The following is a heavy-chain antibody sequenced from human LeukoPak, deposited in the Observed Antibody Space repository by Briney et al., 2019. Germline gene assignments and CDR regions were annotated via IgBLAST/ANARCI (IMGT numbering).Heavy chain of an antibody. CDR2: IKGDGSET. CDR1: GYTFSSYW. V-gene: IGHV3-7*01. J-gene: IGHJ4*02. CDR3: AVWYVDY. Sequence: GGSLRLSCAASGYTFSSYWMTWVRQAPGKGLEWVADIKGDGSETSYVDSVKGRFTISRDNAENSLYLQMNSLRAEDTALYYCAVWYVDYWGQGTLVTVSS.